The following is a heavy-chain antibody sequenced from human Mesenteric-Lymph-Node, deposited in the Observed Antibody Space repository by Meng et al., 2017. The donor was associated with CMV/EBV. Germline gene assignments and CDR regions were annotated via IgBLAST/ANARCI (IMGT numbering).Heavy chain of an antibody. CDR2: IQFDGSDI. Sequence: LSLTCAASGFTFSSRGMHWVRQAPGKGLEWVAFIQFDGSDINYGDSVKGRFTISRDNSKNTLYLQMNSLRTEDTALYYCVKEISGIRDYWGQGTLVTVSS. CDR1: GFTFSSRG. J-gene: IGHJ4*02. D-gene: IGHD3-3*02. V-gene: IGHV3-30*02. CDR3: VKEISGIRDY.